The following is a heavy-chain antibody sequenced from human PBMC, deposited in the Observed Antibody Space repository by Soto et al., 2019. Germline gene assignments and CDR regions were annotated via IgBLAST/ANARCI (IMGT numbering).Heavy chain of an antibody. J-gene: IGHJ6*02. CDR1: GFTFSSYG. Sequence: QVQLVESGGGVVQPGRSLRLSCAASGFTFSSYGMHWVRQAPGKGLEWVAVIWYDGSNKYYADSVKGRFTISRDNSKNTLYLQMNSLRAEDTAVYYCARANGDSSSWCYYYYGMDVWGQGTTVTVSS. CDR3: ARANGDSSSWCYYYYGMDV. CDR2: IWYDGSNK. D-gene: IGHD6-13*01. V-gene: IGHV3-33*01.